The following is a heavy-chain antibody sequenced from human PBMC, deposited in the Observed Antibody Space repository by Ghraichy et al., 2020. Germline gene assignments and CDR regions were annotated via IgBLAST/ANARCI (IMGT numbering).Heavy chain of an antibody. CDR3: ARGGCSSTSCPVDV. J-gene: IGHJ6*02. CDR2: IYYSGST. Sequence: SETLSLTCTVSGGSISSYYWSWIRQPPGKGLEWIGYIYYSGSTNYNPSLKSRVTISVDTSKNQFSLKLSSVTAADTAVYYCARGGCSSTSCPVDVWGQGTTVTVSS. CDR1: GGSISSYY. V-gene: IGHV4-59*01. D-gene: IGHD2-2*01.